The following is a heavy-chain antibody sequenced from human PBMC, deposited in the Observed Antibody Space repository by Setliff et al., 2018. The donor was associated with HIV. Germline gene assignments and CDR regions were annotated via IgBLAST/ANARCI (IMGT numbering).Heavy chain of an antibody. CDR1: GGTFSSYG. CDR2: TIPVFGTT. Sequence: SVKVSCKASGGTFSSYGISWVRQAPGQGLEWMGGTIPVFGTTDYAQKFQGRVTIMTDESTSTAYMELSSLRFEDTAVYYCAREGVDTRSSTDYRYYMDVWGKGTTVTVSS. D-gene: IGHD5-18*01. V-gene: IGHV1-69*05. J-gene: IGHJ6*03. CDR3: AREGVDTRSSTDYRYYMDV.